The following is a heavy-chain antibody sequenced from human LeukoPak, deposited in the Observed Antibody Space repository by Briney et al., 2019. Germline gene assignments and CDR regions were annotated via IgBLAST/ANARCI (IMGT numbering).Heavy chain of an antibody. J-gene: IGHJ4*02. CDR3: AKSAYSYGFDY. Sequence: GGSLRLSCAASGFTFDDYGMSWVRQVPGKGLEWVSAISGSGGSTYYADSVKGRFTISRDNSKNTLYLQMNSLRAEDTAVYYCAKSAYSYGFDYWGQGTLVTVSS. D-gene: IGHD5-18*01. CDR1: GFTFDDYG. V-gene: IGHV3-23*01. CDR2: ISGSGGST.